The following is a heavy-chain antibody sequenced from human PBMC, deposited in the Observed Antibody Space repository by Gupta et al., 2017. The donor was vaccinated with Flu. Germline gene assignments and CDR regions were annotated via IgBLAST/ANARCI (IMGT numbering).Heavy chain of an antibody. CDR2: IYHSETT. CDR1: GVSINNYY. V-gene: IGHV4-59*07. CDR3: ARMQSSAWYGKWFDP. Sequence: QVQLQESGPGLVKPSDTLSLTCTVSGVSINNYYWSWIRQPPGKGLEWIGHIYHSETTNYSPSLRGRVTKSADTSRNQFFLEMTSLTAADTAMYYCARMQSSAWYGKWFDPWGQGAQVTVSS. J-gene: IGHJ5*02. D-gene: IGHD6-13*01.